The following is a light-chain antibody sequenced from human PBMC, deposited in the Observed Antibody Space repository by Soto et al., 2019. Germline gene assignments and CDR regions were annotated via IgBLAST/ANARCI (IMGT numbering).Light chain of an antibody. CDR3: CSYAGTSTHTV. J-gene: IGLJ7*01. V-gene: IGLV2-23*02. CDR2: EVS. CDR1: SSDVGSYNL. Sequence: QSVLTQPASVSGSPGQSITISCTGTSSDVGSYNLVSWYQQHPGKAPKLMISEVSKRPSGISDRFSGSKSGSTASLPISGLQAEDEADYYCCSYAGTSTHTVFGGGTQLTV.